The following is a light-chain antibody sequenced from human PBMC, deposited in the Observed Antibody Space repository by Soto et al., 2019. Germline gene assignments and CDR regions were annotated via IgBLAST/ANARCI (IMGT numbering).Light chain of an antibody. J-gene: IGKJ4*01. CDR3: QQYNRWPLT. Sequence: EIVMTQSPATLSVSPGERVTLSCRASQSIYEKLAWYQQKPGQTPRLVIYDASTRATGTPGSFGGSGSGTEFTLTISSLQSEDFAVYYCQQYNRWPLTFGGGTKVEIK. V-gene: IGKV3-15*01. CDR2: DAS. CDR1: QSIYEK.